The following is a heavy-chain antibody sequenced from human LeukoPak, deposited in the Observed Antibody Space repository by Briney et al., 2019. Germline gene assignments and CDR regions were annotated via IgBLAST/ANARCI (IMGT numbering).Heavy chain of an antibody. Sequence: SETLSLTCTVSGGSISSSSYYWGWIRQPPGKGLEWIGSIYYSGSTYYNPSLKSRVTISVDTSKNQFSLKLSSVTAADTAVYYCARDLRFGDSGSYWGQGTLVTVSS. CDR3: ARDLRFGDSGSY. J-gene: IGHJ4*02. CDR2: IYYSGST. CDR1: GGSISSSSYY. V-gene: IGHV4-39*02. D-gene: IGHD3-16*01.